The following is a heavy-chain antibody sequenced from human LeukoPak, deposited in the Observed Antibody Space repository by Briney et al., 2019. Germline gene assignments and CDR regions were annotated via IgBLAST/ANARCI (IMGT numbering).Heavy chain of an antibody. V-gene: IGHV1-69*05. CDR2: IIPIFGTA. D-gene: IGHD3-10*01. Sequence: EASVKVSCKASGGTFSSYAISWVRQAPGQGLEWMGGIIPIFGTANYAQRFQGRVTITTDESTSTAYMELSSLRSEDTAVYYCARDRGISDNYYYYMDVWGKGTTVTVSS. CDR3: ARDRGISDNYYYYMDV. J-gene: IGHJ6*03. CDR1: GGTFSSYA.